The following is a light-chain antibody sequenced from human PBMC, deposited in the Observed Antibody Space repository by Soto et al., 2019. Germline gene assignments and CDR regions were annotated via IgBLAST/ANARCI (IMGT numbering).Light chain of an antibody. V-gene: IGKV3-20*01. Sequence: EIVLTQSPGTLSLSPGERATLSCRASQSVSSDYLVWYQQKPGLPPRLLIYGASRRATGIPDRFSGSGSGTDFTLTISRLEPEDFAVYYCQQYGNSRTFGQGTKVDNK. CDR3: QQYGNSRT. CDR1: QSVSSDY. J-gene: IGKJ1*01. CDR2: GAS.